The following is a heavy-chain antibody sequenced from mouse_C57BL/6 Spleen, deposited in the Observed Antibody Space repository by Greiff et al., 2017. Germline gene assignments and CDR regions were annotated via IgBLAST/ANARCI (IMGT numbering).Heavy chain of an antibody. CDR3: ARHTSCITTVDYAMDY. CDR1: GFTFSSYT. CDR2: ISGGCGNT. V-gene: IGHV5-9*01. D-gene: IGHD1-1*01. J-gene: IGHJ4*01. Sequence: EVKLVESGGGLVKPGGSLKLSCAASGFTFSSYTMSWVRQTPGKRLEWFATISGGCGNTYYPDSVKGRFTISRDNAKNTLYLQMSSLRSEDTALYYCARHTSCITTVDYAMDYWGQGTSVTVSS.